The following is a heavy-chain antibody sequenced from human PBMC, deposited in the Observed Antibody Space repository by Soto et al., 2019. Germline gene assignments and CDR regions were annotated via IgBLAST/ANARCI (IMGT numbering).Heavy chain of an antibody. CDR2: ISSSSSYI. Sequence: GGSLRLSCAASGFTFSSYSMNWVRQAPGKGLEWVSSISSSSSYIYYADSVKGRFTISRDNSKNTLYLQMNSLRAEDTAVYYCAREGRDDAFYIWGQGTMVTVS. V-gene: IGHV3-21*01. CDR3: AREGRDDAFYI. CDR1: GFTFSSYS. J-gene: IGHJ3*02.